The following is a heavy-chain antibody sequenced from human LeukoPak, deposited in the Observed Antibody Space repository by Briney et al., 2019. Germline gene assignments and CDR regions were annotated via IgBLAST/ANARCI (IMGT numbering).Heavy chain of an antibody. J-gene: IGHJ3*02. CDR1: GFSFSDYY. V-gene: IGHV3-11*04. Sequence: GGSLRLSCAASGFSFSDYYMGWIRQAPGKGLEWISYITSSGSSTYYAECVEGRFTISRDNTKNSLYLQMNSLRADDTAVYYCARAHWDGFDIWGQGTMVTVSS. CDR2: ITSSGSST. CDR3: ARAHWDGFDI.